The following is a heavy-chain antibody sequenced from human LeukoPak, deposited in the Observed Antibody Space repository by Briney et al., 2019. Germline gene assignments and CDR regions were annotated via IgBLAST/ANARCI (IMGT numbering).Heavy chain of an antibody. CDR1: GFTFSSYE. D-gene: IGHD5-12*01. Sequence: PGGSLRLSCAASGFTFSSYEMNWVRQAPGKGLEWVSYISTSGSTIYYADSVKGRFTISRDNAKNSLYLQMNSLRAEDTAVYYCARIGYSGYNFDYWGQGTLVTVSS. CDR2: ISTSGSTI. J-gene: IGHJ4*02. V-gene: IGHV3-48*03. CDR3: ARIGYSGYNFDY.